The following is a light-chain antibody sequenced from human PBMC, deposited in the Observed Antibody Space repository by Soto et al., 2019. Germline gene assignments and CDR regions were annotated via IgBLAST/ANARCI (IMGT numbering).Light chain of an antibody. J-gene: IGKJ2*01. CDR1: QSLLHTNAYNY. Sequence: DTGTTQSPLSLPVTPGEPASISCRSSQSLLHTNAYNYLDLYLQTPGQSPQLLIFLNSSRAPVVLDRFSGRGAVTDFTLKNSRGQAEDVGVYYSMLARQTRNTFGQGTKVDI. V-gene: IGKV2-28*01. CDR3: MLARQTRNT. CDR2: LNS.